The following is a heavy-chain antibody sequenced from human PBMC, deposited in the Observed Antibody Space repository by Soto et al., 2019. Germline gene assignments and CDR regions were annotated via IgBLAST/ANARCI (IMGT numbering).Heavy chain of an antibody. CDR1: GFTFSSYA. CDR2: ISGSGIST. V-gene: IGHV3-23*01. Sequence: EVQLLESGGGLVQSGGSLRLSCAASGFTFSSYAMSWVRQAPGKGLEWVSAISGSGISTYYADSVKGRFTISRDNSKNTLYLQMNSLRAEDTAVYYCAKEYEYSSGWERIDYWGQGTRVTVSS. CDR3: AKEYEYSSGWERIDY. D-gene: IGHD6-19*01. J-gene: IGHJ4*02.